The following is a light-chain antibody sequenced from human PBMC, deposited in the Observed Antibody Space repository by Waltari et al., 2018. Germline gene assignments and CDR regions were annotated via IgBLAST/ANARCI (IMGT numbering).Light chain of an antibody. V-gene: IGKV2-29*02. J-gene: IGKJ4*01. CDR2: RVS. Sequence: DIVMTQTPLSLSVAPGEPASMSCRSSPSLLHNNGQTHLYWYLQKSGQPPLLLIYRVSSGVSGVPDRFSSSGTGTAFTLRISRVEAEDVVIYYCMQGLQTPITFGGGTKVEIK. CDR3: MQGLQTPIT. CDR1: PSLLHNNGQTH.